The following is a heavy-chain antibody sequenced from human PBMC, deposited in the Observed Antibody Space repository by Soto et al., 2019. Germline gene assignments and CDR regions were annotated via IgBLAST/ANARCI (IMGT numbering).Heavy chain of an antibody. V-gene: IGHV3-23*01. CDR2: ISGSGGST. J-gene: IGHJ4*02. D-gene: IGHD3-3*01. CDR1: GFTFSSYA. Sequence: GSMRLSCAASGFTFSSYAMSWVRQAPGKGLEWVSAISGSGGSTYYADSVKGRFTISRDNSKNTLYLQMNSLRAEDTAVYYCAKVSGYDFWIGYLRSDYWGQGTLVTVS. CDR3: AKVSGYDFWIGYLRSDY.